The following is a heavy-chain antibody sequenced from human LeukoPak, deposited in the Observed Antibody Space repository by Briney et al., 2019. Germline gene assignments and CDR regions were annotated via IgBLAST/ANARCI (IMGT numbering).Heavy chain of an antibody. CDR1: GYTFTGYY. D-gene: IGHD6-13*01. CDR3: ARGPRRLIGAAGTNFEY. Sequence: ASVKVSCKASGYTFTGYYMHWVRQAPGQGLEWMGRINPNSGGTNYAQKFQGRVTMTRDTPISTAYMELSRLRSDDTAVYYCARGPRRLIGAAGTNFEYWGQGTLVTVS. V-gene: IGHV1-2*06. CDR2: INPNSGGT. J-gene: IGHJ4*02.